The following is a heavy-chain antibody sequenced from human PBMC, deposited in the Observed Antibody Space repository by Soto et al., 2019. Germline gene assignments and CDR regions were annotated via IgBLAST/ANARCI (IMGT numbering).Heavy chain of an antibody. CDR1: GFTFSTYA. CDR3: AKTLTSLSMVRVPFDS. D-gene: IGHD3-10*01. Sequence: EVQLLESGGGLVQPGGSLRLSCAASGFTFSTYAMNWVRQAPGKGLAWVSGISGNGGSTYYADSVKDRFTISRDNSKNTLYLQMNSLRADDTAVHYCAKTLTSLSMVRVPFDSWGQGTLVTVSS. J-gene: IGHJ4*02. CDR2: ISGNGGST. V-gene: IGHV3-23*01.